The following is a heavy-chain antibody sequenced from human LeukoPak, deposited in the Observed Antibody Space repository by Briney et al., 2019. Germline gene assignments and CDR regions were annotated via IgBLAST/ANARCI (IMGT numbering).Heavy chain of an antibody. Sequence: GSSVKVSCKASGGTFSSYAISWVRQAPGQGLEWMGRIIPIFGTANYAQKFQDRVTITTDESTSTAYMELSSLRSEDTAVYYCARGRYSGCDMDYWGQGTLVTVSS. V-gene: IGHV1-69*05. J-gene: IGHJ4*02. CDR3: ARGRYSGCDMDY. D-gene: IGHD5-12*01. CDR2: IIPIFGTA. CDR1: GGTFSSYA.